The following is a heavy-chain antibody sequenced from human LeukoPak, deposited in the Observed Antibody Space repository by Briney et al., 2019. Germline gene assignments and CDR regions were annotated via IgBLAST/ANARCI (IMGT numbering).Heavy chain of an antibody. CDR2: IYYSGST. J-gene: IGHJ4*02. V-gene: IGHV4-39*07. D-gene: IGHD3-10*01. CDR1: GGSISSSSYY. CDR3: ARARAYGSGNPYIDY. Sequence: SETLSLTCTVSGGSISSSSYYWGWIRQPPGKGLEWIGSIYYSGSTYYNPSLKSRVTISVDTSKNQFSLKLSSVTAADTAVYYCARARAYGSGNPYIDYWGQGTLVTVSS.